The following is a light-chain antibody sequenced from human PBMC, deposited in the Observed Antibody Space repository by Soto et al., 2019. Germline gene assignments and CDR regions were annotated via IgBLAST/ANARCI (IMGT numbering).Light chain of an antibody. V-gene: IGKV3-11*01. Sequence: EVVLIQSPATMSLSPWDRAAPCCKVSQSVHNFLAWYQQKPGQAPRLLIYGASNRAAGIPARFSGSGSGTDFTLTINRLEPEDFAVYYCQQRSNWPPITFGQGTGLEIK. CDR3: QQRSNWPPIT. CDR2: GAS. J-gene: IGKJ5*01. CDR1: QSVHNF.